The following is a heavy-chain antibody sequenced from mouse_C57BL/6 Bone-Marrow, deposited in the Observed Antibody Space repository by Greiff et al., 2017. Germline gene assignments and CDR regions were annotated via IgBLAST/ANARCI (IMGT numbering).Heavy chain of an antibody. V-gene: IGHV1-64*01. Sequence: QVHVKQSGAELVKPGASVKLSCKASGYTFTNYWMNWVKQRPGQGLEWIGMMHPNGGSPDYNEKFKSEATLSVDKSSRTAYMELSSLTSEDSAVYYCASSYDYDDYTMDYWGQGTAVTVSS. J-gene: IGHJ4*01. CDR3: ASSYDYDDYTMDY. D-gene: IGHD2-4*01. CDR1: GYTFTNYW. CDR2: MHPNGGSP.